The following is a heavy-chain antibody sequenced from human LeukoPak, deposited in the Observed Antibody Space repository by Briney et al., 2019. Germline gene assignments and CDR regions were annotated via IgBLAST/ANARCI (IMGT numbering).Heavy chain of an antibody. CDR2: FDPEDGET. V-gene: IGHV1-24*01. J-gene: IGHJ3*02. D-gene: IGHD2-2*01. CDR1: GYTFTSYY. Sequence: ASVKVSCKTSGYTFTSYYMHWVRQAPGKGLEWMGGFDPEDGETIYAQKFQGRVTMTEDTSTDTAYMELSSLRSEDTAVYYCATTSPLYIVVVPAATYTYPHAFDIWGQGTMVTVSS. CDR3: ATTSPLYIVVVPAATYTYPHAFDI.